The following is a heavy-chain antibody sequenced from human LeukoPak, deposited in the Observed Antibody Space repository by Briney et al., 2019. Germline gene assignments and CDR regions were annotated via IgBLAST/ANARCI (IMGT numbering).Heavy chain of an antibody. J-gene: IGHJ4*02. V-gene: IGHV4-38-2*02. CDR1: GYCITSGYY. Sequence: SETLSLTCTVSGYCITSGYYWAWIRQSPGKGLEWIGTIYHSGNTYYNPSLKSRVIILVDTSKNQFSLQLGSVTPTDTAAYYCARAGYCSGVSCYSAVPGRYWGQGALVTVSS. CDR3: ARAGYCSGVSCYSAVPGRY. D-gene: IGHD2-15*01. CDR2: IYHSGNT.